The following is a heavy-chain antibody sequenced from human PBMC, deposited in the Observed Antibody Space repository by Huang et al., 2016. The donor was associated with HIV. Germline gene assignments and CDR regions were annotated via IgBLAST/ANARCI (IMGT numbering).Heavy chain of an antibody. Sequence: EVQLVESGGGLIQPGGSLRLSCADSGFTVSGTYVSWVRQAPRKGLEWVSFIYSGGTTSCADSVKGRFTFSGDNSKNTVYLQMNSLRADDTAVYYCARGGNTVGYFDNWGQGTLVTVSS. V-gene: IGHV3-53*01. CDR1: GFTVSGTY. D-gene: IGHD1-26*01. CDR3: ARGGNTVGYFDN. CDR2: IYSGGTT. J-gene: IGHJ4*02.